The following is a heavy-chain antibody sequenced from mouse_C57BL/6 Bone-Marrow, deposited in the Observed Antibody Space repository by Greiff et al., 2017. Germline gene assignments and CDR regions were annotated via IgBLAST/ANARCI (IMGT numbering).Heavy chain of an antibody. CDR1: GYTFTSYW. V-gene: IGHV1-69*01. Sequence: QVQLQQPGAELVMPGASVKLSCKASGYTFTSYWMHWVKQRPGQGLEWIGEIDPSDSYTNYNQKFKGKSTLTVDKSSSTAYMQLSRLTSEDSAVYYCARSGRYDYGSSYENAMDYWGQGTSVTVSS. J-gene: IGHJ4*01. D-gene: IGHD1-1*01. CDR2: IDPSDSYT. CDR3: ARSGRYDYGSSYENAMDY.